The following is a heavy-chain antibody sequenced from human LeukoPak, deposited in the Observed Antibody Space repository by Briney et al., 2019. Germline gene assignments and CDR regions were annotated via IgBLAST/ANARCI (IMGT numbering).Heavy chain of an antibody. CDR1: GFTFSSYG. CDR2: INPNSGGT. J-gene: IGHJ6*03. CDR3: ARDAGGWYYYYYMDV. Sequence: PGGSLRLSCAASGFTFSSYGMHWVRQAPGQGLEWMGRINPNSGGTNYAQKFQGRVTMTRDTSISTAYMELSRLRSDDTTVYYCARDAGGWYYYYYMDVWGKGTTVTVSS. V-gene: IGHV1-2*06. D-gene: IGHD6-19*01.